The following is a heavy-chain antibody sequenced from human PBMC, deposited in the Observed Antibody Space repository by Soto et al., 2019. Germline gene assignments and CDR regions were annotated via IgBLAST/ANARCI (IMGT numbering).Heavy chain of an antibody. D-gene: IGHD3-3*01. Sequence: VVSLKISCKGSGYSFTSYWICWVRQMPGKGLEWMGIIYPGDSDTRYSPSFQGQVTISADKSISTAYLQWSSLKASDTAMYYCARQGRITIFGVVINYFDYWGQGTLVTVSS. CDR3: ARQGRITIFGVVINYFDY. V-gene: IGHV5-51*01. CDR1: GYSFTSYW. J-gene: IGHJ4*02. CDR2: IYPGDSDT.